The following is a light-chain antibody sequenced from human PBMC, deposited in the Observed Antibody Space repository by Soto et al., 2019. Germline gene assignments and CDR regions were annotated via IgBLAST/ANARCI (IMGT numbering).Light chain of an antibody. V-gene: IGKV1-39*01. J-gene: IGKJ2*01. CDR1: QSISSY. Sequence: DIQMTQSPSSLSASVGDRVTITCRASQSISSYLNWYQQKPGKAPKLLIYAASSLQSGVPSRFSGSGSGTYFTLTISSLQPEDFATYYYQQSYSTPMYTFGQGTKLEIK. CDR3: QQSYSTPMYT. CDR2: AAS.